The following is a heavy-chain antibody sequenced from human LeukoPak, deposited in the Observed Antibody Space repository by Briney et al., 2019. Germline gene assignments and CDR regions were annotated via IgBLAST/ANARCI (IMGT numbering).Heavy chain of an antibody. J-gene: IGHJ4*02. CDR1: GYTFTGYY. CDR3: ARGGRVYGGNPKYYFDY. Sequence: ASVKVSCKASGYTFTGYYMHWVRQAPGQGLEWMGWINPNSGGTNYAQKFQGRVTMTRDTSISTAYMELSRLRSDDMAVYYCARGGRVYGGNPKYYFDYWGQGTLVTVSS. D-gene: IGHD4-23*01. V-gene: IGHV1-2*02. CDR2: INPNSGGT.